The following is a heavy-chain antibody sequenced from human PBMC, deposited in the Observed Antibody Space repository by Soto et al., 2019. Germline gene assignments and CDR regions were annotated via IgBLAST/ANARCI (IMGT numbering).Heavy chain of an antibody. Sequence: ASVKVSCKASGYTFTIYGIIWVRQAPGQGLEWMGWISAYNGNTNYAQKLQGRVTMTTDTSTSTAYMELRSLRSDDTAVYYCARGRIVATIKYFDYWGQGTLVTVSS. J-gene: IGHJ4*02. D-gene: IGHD5-12*01. CDR1: GYTFTIYG. CDR3: ARGRIVATIKYFDY. CDR2: ISAYNGNT. V-gene: IGHV1-18*01.